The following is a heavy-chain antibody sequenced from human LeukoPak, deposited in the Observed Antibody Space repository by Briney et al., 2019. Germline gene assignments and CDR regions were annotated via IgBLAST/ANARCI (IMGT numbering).Heavy chain of an antibody. D-gene: IGHD1-14*01. CDR3: ARHPGYYYYYMDV. J-gene: IGHJ6*03. Sequence: SETLSLTCAVYGGSFSSYYWSWIRQPPGKGLEWIGEINHSGSTNYNPSLNSRVTISVDTYKNQCSLRLSSVTAADTAVYYCARHPGYYYYYMDVWGKGTTVTISS. V-gene: IGHV4-34*01. CDR2: INHSGST. CDR1: GGSFSSYY.